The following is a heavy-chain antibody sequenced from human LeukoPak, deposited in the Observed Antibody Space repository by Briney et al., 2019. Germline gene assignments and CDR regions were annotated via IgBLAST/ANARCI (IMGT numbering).Heavy chain of an antibody. D-gene: IGHD3-22*01. Sequence: GASVKVSCKASGYTFTGYYMHWVRQAPGQGLEWMGWINPNSGGTNYAQKFQGRVTMTRDTSISTAYMELSRLRPDDTAVYYCARHNYYDSSGYEYWGQGTLVTVSS. CDR2: INPNSGGT. V-gene: IGHV1-2*02. CDR3: ARHNYYDSSGYEY. CDR1: GYTFTGYY. J-gene: IGHJ4*02.